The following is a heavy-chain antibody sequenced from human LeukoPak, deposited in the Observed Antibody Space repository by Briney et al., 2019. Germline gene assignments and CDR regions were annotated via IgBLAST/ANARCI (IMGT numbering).Heavy chain of an antibody. CDR3: ARVRRSSWYFDY. J-gene: IGHJ4*02. D-gene: IGHD6-13*01. CDR1: GFTFSSYW. V-gene: IGHV3-7*01. CDR2: IKQDGSVK. Sequence: GGSLRLSCAASGFTFSSYWMSWVRQAPGKGLEWGANIKQDGSVKYYVDSVKGRFTISRYNAKNSMYLQMNSLRAEDTAVYYCARVRRSSWYFDYWGQGTLVTVSS.